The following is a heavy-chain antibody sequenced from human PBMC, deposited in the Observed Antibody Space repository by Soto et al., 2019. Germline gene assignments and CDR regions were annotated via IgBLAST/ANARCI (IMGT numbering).Heavy chain of an antibody. CDR3: ARTLLTVTQGAFDI. CDR2: IDWDDDK. J-gene: IGHJ3*02. Sequence: ESGPTLVNPTQALTLTCTFSGFSLSTSGMCASWIRQPPGKALEWLALIDWDDDKYYSTSLKTRLTISKDTSKNQVVLTMTNMDPVDTATYYCARTLLTVTQGAFDIWGQGTMVTVSS. CDR1: GFSLSTSGMC. D-gene: IGHD4-17*01. V-gene: IGHV2-70*01.